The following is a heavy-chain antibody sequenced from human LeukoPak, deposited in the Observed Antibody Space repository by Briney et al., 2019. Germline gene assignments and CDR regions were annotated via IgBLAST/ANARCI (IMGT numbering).Heavy chain of an antibody. V-gene: IGHV4-39*07. Sequence: ETLSLTCAISGGSISGTPYYWGWIRQPPGKGLEWIGSIYYSGSTYYNPSPKSRLTISVDTSKNQFSLKLSSVTAADTAVYYCARASTIFGHFAYWGRGTLVTVSS. CDR1: GGSISGTPYY. J-gene: IGHJ4*02. CDR3: ARASTIFGHFAY. D-gene: IGHD3-3*01. CDR2: IYYSGST.